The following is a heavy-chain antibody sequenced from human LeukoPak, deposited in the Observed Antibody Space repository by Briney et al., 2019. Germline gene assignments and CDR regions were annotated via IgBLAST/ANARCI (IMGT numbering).Heavy chain of an antibody. CDR1: GFSLATNGVG. V-gene: IGHV2-5*02. Sequence: SGPMLLKPTQTLAVTCTCSGFSLATNGVGVGWIRQPPGKALEWLALIYWDNDKLYSPSLKSRLTITRDTSKNQVVLTMTNMDPVDTATYFCAHLLKYCSNGVCYYFDYWGQGTLVTVSS. CDR3: AHLLKYCSNGVCYYFDY. D-gene: IGHD2-8*01. J-gene: IGHJ4*02. CDR2: IYWDNDK.